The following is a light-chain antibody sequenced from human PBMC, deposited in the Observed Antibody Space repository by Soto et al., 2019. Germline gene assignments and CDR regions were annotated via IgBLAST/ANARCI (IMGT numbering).Light chain of an antibody. Sequence: DIPMTQSPSSLSASVGDRVFITCRASQTIGTSLIWYQQRPGKAPKVLIYTTSTLQSGVPSRFSGSGSGTDFSLTISSLQPEDFATYYCQQSYNTPRTFGQGTKVEMK. CDR3: QQSYNTPRT. CDR2: TTS. V-gene: IGKV1-39*01. CDR1: QTIGTS. J-gene: IGKJ1*01.